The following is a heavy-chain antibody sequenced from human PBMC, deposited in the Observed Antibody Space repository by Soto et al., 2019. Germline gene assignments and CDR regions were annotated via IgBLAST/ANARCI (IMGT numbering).Heavy chain of an antibody. CDR1: GFTFSTSD. J-gene: IGHJ4*02. CDR3: ATVVWGPVH. Sequence: PGGSLRLSCAASGFTFSTSDMNWVRQAPGKGLEWVSSISGTSNYIYYVDSVKGRFTISRDNATNSLYLQMNSLRVDDTAVYYCATVVWGPVHWGQGTLVTVSS. CDR2: ISGTSNYI. D-gene: IGHD3-16*01. V-gene: IGHV3-21*04.